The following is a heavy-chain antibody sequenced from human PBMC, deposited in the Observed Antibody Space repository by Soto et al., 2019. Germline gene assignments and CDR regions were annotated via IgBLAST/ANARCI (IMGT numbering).Heavy chain of an antibody. CDR2: IYYSGST. J-gene: IGHJ6*02. V-gene: IGHV4-39*01. CDR3: ARVGYSSSWYVSRGMDV. CDR1: GGSISSSSYY. D-gene: IGHD6-13*01. Sequence: PSETLSLTCTVSGGSISSSSYYWGWIRQPPGKGLEWIGSIYYSGSTYYNPSLKSRVTISVDTSKNQLSLKLSSVTAADTAVYNCARVGYSSSWYVSRGMDVWGQGTTVTVSS.